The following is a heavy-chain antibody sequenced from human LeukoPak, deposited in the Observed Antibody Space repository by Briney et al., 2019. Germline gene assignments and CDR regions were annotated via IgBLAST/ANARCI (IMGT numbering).Heavy chain of an antibody. V-gene: IGHV2-70*04. CDR3: ARETSDYSSSWYGYYFDY. CDR1: GFSLSTSGMR. D-gene: IGHD6-13*01. Sequence: KESGPALVKPTQTLTLTCTFSGFSLSTSGMRVSWIRQPPGKALEWLARIDWNDDKFYSTSLKTRLTISKDTSKNQVVLTMTNMDPVDTATYFCARETSDYSSSWYGYYFDYWGQGTLVTVSP. J-gene: IGHJ4*02. CDR2: IDWNDDK.